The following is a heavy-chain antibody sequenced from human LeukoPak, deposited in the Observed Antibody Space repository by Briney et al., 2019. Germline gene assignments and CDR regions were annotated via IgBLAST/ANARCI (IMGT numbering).Heavy chain of an antibody. CDR2: ISSNGGST. V-gene: IGHV3-64*01. CDR1: GFTFDDYA. CDR3: ARDPFTGYSSSWYYFDY. D-gene: IGHD6-13*01. J-gene: IGHJ4*02. Sequence: PGGSLRLSCAASGFTFDDYAMHWVRQAPGKGLEYVSAISSNGGSTYYANSVKGRFTTSRDNSKNTLYLQMGSLRAEDMAVYYCARDPFTGYSSSWYYFDYWGQGTLVTVSS.